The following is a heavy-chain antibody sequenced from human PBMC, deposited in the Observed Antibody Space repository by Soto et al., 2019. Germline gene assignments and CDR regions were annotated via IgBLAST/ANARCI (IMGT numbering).Heavy chain of an antibody. CDR1: GGTFSSYA. CDR3: TERETVAVAGRFRDY. J-gene: IGHJ4*02. CDR2: IIPIFGTA. D-gene: IGHD6-19*01. Sequence: GASVKVSCKASGGTFSSYAISWVRQAPGQGLEWMGGIIPIFGTANYAQKFQGRVTITADESTSTAYMELSSLRSEDTAVYYCTERETVAVAGRFRDYWGQGTLVTVSS. V-gene: IGHV1-69*13.